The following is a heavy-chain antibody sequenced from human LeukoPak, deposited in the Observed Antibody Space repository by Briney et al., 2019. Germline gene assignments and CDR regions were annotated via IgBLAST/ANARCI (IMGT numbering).Heavy chain of an antibody. CDR1: GGSFSSYY. CDR3: ARLVDDSRGYYYRSKYFDY. V-gene: IGHV4-59*08. CDR2: LYYSGST. D-gene: IGHD3-22*01. Sequence: SETVSLTCTVCGGSFSSYYWSWIRQPPGKGLEWIGYLYYSGSTNYNPSLKSRVTISVDTSRNQFSLKLTSVTAADTAVYYCARLVDDSRGYYYRSKYFDYWGQGTLVTVSS. J-gene: IGHJ4*02.